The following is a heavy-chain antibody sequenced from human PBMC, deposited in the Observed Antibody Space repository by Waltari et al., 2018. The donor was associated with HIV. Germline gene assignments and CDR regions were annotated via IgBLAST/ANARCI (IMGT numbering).Heavy chain of an antibody. CDR1: GFTFSSYA. D-gene: IGHD3-10*01. J-gene: IGHJ4*02. Sequence: QVQLVESGGGVVQPGRSLRLSCAASGFTFSSYAMHWVRQAPGKGLVWVAGISLVGSNKYYADAVKGRFTISRDNSKNTLYLQMNSLRAEDTAVYYCARDQGIRYYFDYWGQGTLVTVSS. V-gene: IGHV3-30-3*01. CDR2: ISLVGSNK. CDR3: ARDQGIRYYFDY.